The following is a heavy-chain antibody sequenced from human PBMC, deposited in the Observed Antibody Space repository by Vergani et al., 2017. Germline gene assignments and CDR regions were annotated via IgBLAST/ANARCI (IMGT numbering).Heavy chain of an antibody. D-gene: IGHD2-2*01. CDR3: ARSLYCRGTNCADNWCDP. J-gene: IGHJ5*02. Sequence: QVQLVQSGAEVKKPGASVKVSCKASGYTFTDYYIHWVRQAPGKGLEWMGWINPNSGGTNYAQKFQGRVTMTRDTSISTAYMELSRLRSYETAIFYCARSLYCRGTNCADNWCDPWGQGTLVTVSS. V-gene: IGHV1-2*02. CDR2: INPNSGGT. CDR1: GYTFTDYY.